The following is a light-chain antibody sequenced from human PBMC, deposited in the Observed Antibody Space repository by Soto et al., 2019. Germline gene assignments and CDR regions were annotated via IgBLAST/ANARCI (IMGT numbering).Light chain of an antibody. CDR3: HQYANYPQT. Sequence: EIVLTQSPGTLSLSPGERATLSCRASQSVPKNYLAWYQQDPGQPPRLLVYDVSLRATGIPVRFSGGGSGTDFTLTISILEPEDFAIYYCHQYANYPQTFGQGTKIEIK. CDR2: DVS. J-gene: IGKJ1*01. CDR1: QSVPKNY. V-gene: IGKV3-20*01.